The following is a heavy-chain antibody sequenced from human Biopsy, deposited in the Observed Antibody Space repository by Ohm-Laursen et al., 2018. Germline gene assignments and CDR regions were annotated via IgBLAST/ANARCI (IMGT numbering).Heavy chain of an antibody. CDR2: ISYTGYT. D-gene: IGHD4-23*01. J-gene: IGHJ4*02. V-gene: IGHV4-59*11. CDR3: ARGSNDFGGLYFHR. Sequence: TLSLTCPVSGGSFTGHYWSWIRQPPGKGLEWIGHISYTGYTSYNASLKSRVTISVDTSRNHFSLRLSSLTAADTAVYYCARGSNDFGGLYFHRWGQGTLVTVSS. CDR1: GGSFTGHY.